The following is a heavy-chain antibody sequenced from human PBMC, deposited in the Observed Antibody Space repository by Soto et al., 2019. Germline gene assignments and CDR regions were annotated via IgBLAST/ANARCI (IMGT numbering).Heavy chain of an antibody. CDR3: ARSDGHTFNGLDS. D-gene: IGHD2-2*02. V-gene: IGHV1-8*01. J-gene: IGHJ5*01. CDR1: GYTFSKYD. Sequence: QVQLVQSGAEVKTPGASVKVSCKASGYTFSKYDMNWVRQAPGQGLEWMGWMNPTSGNTGYAQKFQGRLTMTWDTAIGIAHMELSSRRNEDTAVYYCARSDGHTFNGLDSWGQGTLVTVSA. CDR2: MNPTSGNT.